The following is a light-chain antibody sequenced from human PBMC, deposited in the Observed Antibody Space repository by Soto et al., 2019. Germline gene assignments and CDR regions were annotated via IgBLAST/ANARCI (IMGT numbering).Light chain of an antibody. CDR2: DVS. CDR1: GSDVGGFNF. Sequence: QSALTQPAAVSGSPGQSITISCTGTGSDVGGFNFVSWYQQHPGKAPTLIIYDVSDRPSGVSNRFSGSKSGNTASLTISGLQTEDEAAYYCSSYTGTTTLGYVFGTGTKVTVL. V-gene: IGLV2-14*03. CDR3: SSYTGTTTLGYV. J-gene: IGLJ1*01.